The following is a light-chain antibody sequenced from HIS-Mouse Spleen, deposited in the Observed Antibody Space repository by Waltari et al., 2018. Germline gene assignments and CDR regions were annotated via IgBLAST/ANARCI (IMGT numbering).Light chain of an antibody. J-gene: IGKJ1*01. V-gene: IGKV3-11*01. CDR3: QQRSNWPPWT. CDR2: DAS. Sequence: EIVLTQSPATLSLSPGERATLSCRASQSVSSYLAWYQQKPGQAPRPLIYDASNSATGIPARFSGSGSGTDFTLTISSLEPEDFAVYYCQQRSNWPPWTFGQGTKVEIK. CDR1: QSVSSY.